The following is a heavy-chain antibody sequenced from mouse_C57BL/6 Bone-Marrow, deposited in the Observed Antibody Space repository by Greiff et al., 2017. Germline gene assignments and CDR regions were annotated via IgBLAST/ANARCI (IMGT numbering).Heavy chain of an antibody. V-gene: IGHV5-12*01. D-gene: IGHD1-1*01. Sequence: DVMLVESGGGLVQPGGSLKLSCAASGFTFSDYYMYWVRQTPEKRLEWVAYISNGGGSTYYPDTVKGRFTISRDNAKNTLYLQMSRLKSEDTAMYYCARWVTTVVALDAMDYWGQGTSVTVSS. CDR1: GFTFSDYY. CDR2: ISNGGGST. J-gene: IGHJ4*01. CDR3: ARWVTTVVALDAMDY.